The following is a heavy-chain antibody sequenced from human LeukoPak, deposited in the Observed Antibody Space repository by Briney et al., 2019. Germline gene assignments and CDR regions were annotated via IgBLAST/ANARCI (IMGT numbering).Heavy chain of an antibody. Sequence: ASVTVSCKASGNSISNYAVSWVRQAPGQGFEWMGRIIPISGTADYAQKFQGRVTITADQSTSTTYMALSSLKSEDTATYYCTTRACHAGGCSSSFYYYYGLHFWGQGTTVSVSS. V-gene: IGHV1-69*15. CDR3: TTRACHAGGCSSSFYYYYGLHF. CDR2: IIPISGTA. D-gene: IGHD3-16*01. CDR1: GNSISNYA. J-gene: IGHJ6*02.